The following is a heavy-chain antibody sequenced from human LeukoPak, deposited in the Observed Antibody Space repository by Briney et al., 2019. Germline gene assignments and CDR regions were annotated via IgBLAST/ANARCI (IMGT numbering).Heavy chain of an antibody. D-gene: IGHD2-2*01. CDR1: GGSISSYY. Sequence: SETLSLTCTVSGGSISSYYWSWIRQPPGKGLEWIGYIYYSGSTNYNPSLKSRVTISVDTSKNQFSLKLSSVTAADTAVYYCATYCSSTSCYEPYDAFDIWGRGTMVTVSS. J-gene: IGHJ3*02. CDR2: IYYSGST. V-gene: IGHV4-59*01. CDR3: ATYCSSTSCYEPYDAFDI.